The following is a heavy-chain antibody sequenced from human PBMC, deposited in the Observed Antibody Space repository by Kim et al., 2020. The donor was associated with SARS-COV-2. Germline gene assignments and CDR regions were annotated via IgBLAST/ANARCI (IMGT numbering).Heavy chain of an antibody. V-gene: IGHV3-11*05. J-gene: IGHJ3*02. CDR2: ISSSSSYT. CDR1: GFTFSDYY. Sequence: GGSLRLSCAASGFTFSDYYMSWIRQAPGKGLEWVSYISSSSSYTNYADSVKGRFTISRDNAKNSLYLQMNSLRAEDTAVYYCARDISPPAAAGAYDIWGQGTMVTVSS. D-gene: IGHD2-2*01. CDR3: ARDISPPAAAGAYDI.